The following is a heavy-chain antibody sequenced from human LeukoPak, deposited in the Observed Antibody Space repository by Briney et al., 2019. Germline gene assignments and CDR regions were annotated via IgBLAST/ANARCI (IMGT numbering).Heavy chain of an antibody. CDR1: GFTASSNY. D-gene: IGHD2-8*01. CDR3: AREVMAKRRAFDI. J-gene: IGHJ3*02. Sequence: GGSLRLSCAASGFTASSNYMSWVRQAPGKGLEWVSVIYSDDRTYYADSEKGRFTISRHTSKKTLYLQMNSLRAEDTAVYYCAREVMAKRRAFDIWGQGTVVTVSS. V-gene: IGHV3-53*04. CDR2: IYSDDRT.